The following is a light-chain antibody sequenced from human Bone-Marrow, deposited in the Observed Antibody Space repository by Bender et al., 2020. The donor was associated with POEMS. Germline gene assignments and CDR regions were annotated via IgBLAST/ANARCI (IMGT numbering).Light chain of an antibody. J-gene: IGLJ2*01. CDR1: KADIGTYDY. V-gene: IGLV2-8*01. Sequence: QSALTQPPSASGSPGQSVTISCGGTKADIGTYDYVSWYQQHPGKAPKLIIYEVDNRPSGVPDRFSGSKSGNTASLTVSGLQAEDESDFYCTSYAGNNNLVFGGGTKLPVL. CDR2: EVD. CDR3: TSYAGNNNLV.